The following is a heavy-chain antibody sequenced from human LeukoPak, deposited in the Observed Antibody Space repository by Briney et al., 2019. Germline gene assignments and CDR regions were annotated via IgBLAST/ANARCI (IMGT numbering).Heavy chain of an antibody. Sequence: SETLSLICTVSGYSFSSGFYWGWIRQPPGKGLELIGSIYHSGSTYYNPSLKRRVTISVDTSKNQFSLKLSSVTAADTAVYYCARSDGYGLVGIWGQGTMVTVSS. CDR1: GYSFSSGFY. V-gene: IGHV4-38-2*02. J-gene: IGHJ3*02. D-gene: IGHD3-10*01. CDR3: ARSDGYGLVGI. CDR2: IYHSGST.